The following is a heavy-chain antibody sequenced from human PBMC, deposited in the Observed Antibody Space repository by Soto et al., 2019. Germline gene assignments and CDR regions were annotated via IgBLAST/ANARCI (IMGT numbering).Heavy chain of an antibody. D-gene: IGHD5-18*01. CDR3: ARAEDTAMVGRWFDP. J-gene: IGHJ5*02. Sequence: ASVKVSCKASGYTFTGYYMHWVRQAPGQGLEWMGWINPSSGGTNYAQKFQGRVTMTRDTSISTAYMELSRLRSDDTAVYYCARAEDTAMVGRWFDPWGRGTLVTVSS. CDR1: GYTFTGYY. CDR2: INPSSGGT. V-gene: IGHV1-2*02.